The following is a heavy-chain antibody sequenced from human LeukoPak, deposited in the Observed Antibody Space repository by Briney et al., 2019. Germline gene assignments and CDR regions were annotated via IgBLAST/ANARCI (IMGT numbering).Heavy chain of an antibody. J-gene: IGHJ5*02. CDR2: INPNSGGT. V-gene: IGHV1-2*02. CDR1: GYTFTGYY. D-gene: IGHD3-16*02. CDR3: AREVDYDYVWGSYRPGYNWFDP. Sequence: ASVKVSCKASGYTFTGYYMHWVRQAPGQGLEWMGWINPNSGGTNYAQKFQGRVTMTRDTSISTAYMELSGLRSDDTAVYYCAREVDYDYVWGSYRPGYNWFDPWGQGTLVTVSS.